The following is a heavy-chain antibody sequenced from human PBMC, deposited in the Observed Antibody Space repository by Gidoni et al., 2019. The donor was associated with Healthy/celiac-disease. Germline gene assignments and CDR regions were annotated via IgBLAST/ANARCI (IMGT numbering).Heavy chain of an antibody. CDR1: GFPFSSYW. CDR2: IKQDGSEK. Sequence: GGGLVQPGGSLTLSCAASGFPFSSYWMRWVRQAPGKGLEWVANIKQDGSEKYYVDSVKGRFTISRDNAKNSLYLQMNGLGAGDTAVYYCAREGARGSGWYGGWYFDLWGRGSLVTVFS. J-gene: IGHJ2*01. V-gene: IGHV3-7*01. D-gene: IGHD6-19*01. CDR3: AREGARGSGWYGGWYFDL.